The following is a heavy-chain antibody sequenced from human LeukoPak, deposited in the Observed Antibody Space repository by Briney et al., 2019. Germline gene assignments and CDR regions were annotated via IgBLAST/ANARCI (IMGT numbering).Heavy chain of an antibody. D-gene: IGHD2-8*01. J-gene: IGHJ6*03. CDR3: ARGQRTRCTNGVCYFDQSYYYMDV. CDR1: GGSISSSSYY. Sequence: SETLSLTCTVPGGSISSSSYYWGWIRQPPGKGLEWIGSIYYSGSTYYNPSLKSRVTISVDTSKNQFSLKLSSVTAADTAVYYCARGQRTRCTNGVCYFDQSYYYMDVWGKGTTVTVSS. V-gene: IGHV4-39*07. CDR2: IYYSGST.